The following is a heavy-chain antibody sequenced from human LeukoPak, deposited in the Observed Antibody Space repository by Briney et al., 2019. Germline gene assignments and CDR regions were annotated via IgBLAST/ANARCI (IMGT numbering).Heavy chain of an antibody. CDR1: GGTFSSYA. Sequence: ASVKVSCKASGGTFSSYAISWVRQAPGQVLEWMGRIIPILGIANYAQKFQGRVTITADKSTSTAYMELSSLRSEDTAVYYCARVGGHDAFDIWGQGTMVTVSS. V-gene: IGHV1-69*04. J-gene: IGHJ3*02. CDR3: ARVGGHDAFDI. D-gene: IGHD2-15*01. CDR2: IIPILGIA.